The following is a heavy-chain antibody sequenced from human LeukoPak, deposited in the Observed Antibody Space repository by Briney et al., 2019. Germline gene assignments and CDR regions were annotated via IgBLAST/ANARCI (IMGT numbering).Heavy chain of an antibody. CDR1: GYTFTGYY. CDR3: ARTVGYCSSTSCYPNWFDP. CDR2: INPNSGGT. Sequence: ASVKVSCKASGYTFTGYYMHWVRQAPGQGLEWMGWINPNSGGTNYAQKFQGRVTMTRDTSISTAYMELSRLRSDDTAVYYCARTVGYCSSTSCYPNWFDPWGQGTLVTVSS. J-gene: IGHJ5*02. D-gene: IGHD2-2*01. V-gene: IGHV1-2*02.